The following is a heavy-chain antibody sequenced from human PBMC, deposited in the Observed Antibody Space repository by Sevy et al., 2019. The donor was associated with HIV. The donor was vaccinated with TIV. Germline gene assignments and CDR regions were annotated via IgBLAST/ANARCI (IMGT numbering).Heavy chain of an antibody. Sequence: ASVKVSCKASGGTFSSYDINWVRQAPGQGLEWLGQIIPMCGTSSYTHTLQGRVTITAVESTSTAYMDLSSRRSEDTAVYYCARGGGAVDHGMDVWGQGTTVSVSS. CDR2: IIPMCGTS. CDR3: ARGGGAVDHGMDV. D-gene: IGHD2-21*01. CDR1: GGTFSSYD. J-gene: IGHJ6*02. V-gene: IGHV1-69*13.